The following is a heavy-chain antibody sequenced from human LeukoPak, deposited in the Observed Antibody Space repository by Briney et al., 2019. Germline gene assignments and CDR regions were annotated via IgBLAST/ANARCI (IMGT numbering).Heavy chain of an antibody. CDR3: AAGYSSSWYQIGFDY. J-gene: IGHJ4*02. CDR1: GFTFDDYA. V-gene: IGHV3-43D*03. CDR2: ISWDGGST. Sequence: GGSLRLSCAASGFTFDDYAMHWVRQAPGKGLEWVSLISWDGGSTYYADSVKGRFTISRDNSKNSLYLQMNSLRAEGTALYYCAAGYSSSWYQIGFDYWGQGTLVTVSS. D-gene: IGHD6-13*01.